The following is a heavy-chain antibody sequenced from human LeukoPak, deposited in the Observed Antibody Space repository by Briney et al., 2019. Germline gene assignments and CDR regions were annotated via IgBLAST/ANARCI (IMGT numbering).Heavy chain of an antibody. CDR1: GFTFSSYD. CDR2: ISSNGGST. CDR3: ARGHTVSSFDY. V-gene: IGHV3-64*01. J-gene: IGHJ4*02. Sequence: PGGSLRLSCAASGFTFSSYDMHWVRQAPGKGLEYVSAISSNGGSTYYANSVKGRFTISRDNSKNTLYLQMGSLRAEDMAVYYCARGHTVSSFDYWGQGTLVTVSS. D-gene: IGHD4-11*01.